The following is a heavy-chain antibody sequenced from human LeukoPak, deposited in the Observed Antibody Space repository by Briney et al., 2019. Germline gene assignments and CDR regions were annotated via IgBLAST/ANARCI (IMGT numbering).Heavy chain of an antibody. CDR3: ARDRYKTSPDY. D-gene: IGHD1-14*01. Sequence: PGGSLRLSCEASGFTFSNYWMTWVRQAPGKGLEWVANIKLDGSEKSYVDFVKGRFTISRDNAKNSLFLQMNSLRAEDTAVYYCARDRYKTSPDYWGQGTLVTVSS. J-gene: IGHJ4*02. CDR1: GFTFSNYW. V-gene: IGHV3-7*05. CDR2: IKLDGSEK.